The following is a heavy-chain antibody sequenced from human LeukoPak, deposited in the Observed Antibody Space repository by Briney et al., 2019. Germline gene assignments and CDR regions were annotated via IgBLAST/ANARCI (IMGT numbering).Heavy chain of an antibody. CDR2: ISSSGSTI. D-gene: IGHD2-21*02. V-gene: IGHV3-48*03. J-gene: IGHJ4*02. CDR1: GFTFSSYE. CDR3: ASARVVTSTPDY. Sequence: GSLRLSCAASGFTFSSYEMNWVRQAPGKGLEWVSYISSSGSTIYYADSVKGRFTISRDNAKNSLYLQMNSLRAEDTAVYYCASARVVTSTPDYWGQGTLVTVSS.